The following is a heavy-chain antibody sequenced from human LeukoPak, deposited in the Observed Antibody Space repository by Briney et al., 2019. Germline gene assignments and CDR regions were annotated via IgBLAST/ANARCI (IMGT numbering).Heavy chain of an antibody. V-gene: IGHV4-38-2*01. J-gene: IGHJ4*02. CDR2: IYHSGRT. D-gene: IGHD4-17*01. Sequence: PSETLSLTCAVSGYSISSGYYWGWIRQPPGKGLEWIGNIYHSGRTYYNPSLKRRVTISVDTSKNQFSLNLGSVTAADTAVYFCARALDNGDYPFDYWGQGTLVTVSS. CDR3: ARALDNGDYPFDY. CDR1: GYSISSGYY.